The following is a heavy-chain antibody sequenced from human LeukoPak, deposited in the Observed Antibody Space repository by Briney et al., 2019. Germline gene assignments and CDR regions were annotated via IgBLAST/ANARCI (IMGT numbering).Heavy chain of an antibody. J-gene: IGHJ4*02. V-gene: IGHV4-59*12. CDR1: GGSISSYY. CDR3: ASERRYSSGRWDYYFDY. D-gene: IGHD6-19*01. CDR2: IYYSGST. Sequence: PSETLSLTCSVSGGSISSYYWSWIRQPPGKGLEWIGYIYYSGSTNYNPSLKSRVTISVDTSKNQFSLKLSSVTAADTAVYYCASERRYSSGRWDYYFDYWGQGTLVTVSS.